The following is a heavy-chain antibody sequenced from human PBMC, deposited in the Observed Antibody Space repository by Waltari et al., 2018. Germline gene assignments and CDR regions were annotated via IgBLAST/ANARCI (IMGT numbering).Heavy chain of an antibody. D-gene: IGHD3-3*01. CDR3: ARGRDVFANFDYNWFDP. CDR2: VNPNSGTT. V-gene: IGHV1-8*02. J-gene: IGHJ5*02. CDR1: GYTFINYE. Sequence: QVQLVQTGAEVLRPGAAVKVSCQASGYTFINYEINWVRQAAGQGLEWMGWVNPNSGTTAYAQKFQGRISLTWDTFTRTAYMELSNLRPDDTAVFYCARGRDVFANFDYNWFDPWGQGTLVTVSS.